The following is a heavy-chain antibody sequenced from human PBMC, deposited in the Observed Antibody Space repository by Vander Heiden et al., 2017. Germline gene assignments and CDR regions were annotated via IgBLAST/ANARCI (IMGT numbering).Heavy chain of an antibody. Sequence: QVQLQESGPGLMKPSETLSLTCTVSGGSISGYYWGWIRQPPGKGLEYIAYIQFSGRTNYNPSLKGRGTMSVDTSKNQFSLRLTSVTAADTAVYYCARVPGRGGFDYWGHGTLVTVSS. J-gene: IGHJ4*01. CDR2: IQFSGRT. CDR1: GGSISGYY. V-gene: IGHV4-59*01. CDR3: ARVPGRGGFDY. D-gene: IGHD1-26*01.